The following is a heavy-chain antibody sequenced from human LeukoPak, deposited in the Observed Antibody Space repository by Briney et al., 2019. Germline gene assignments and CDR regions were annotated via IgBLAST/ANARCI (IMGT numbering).Heavy chain of an antibody. Sequence: GGSLRLSCAASGFTFDDYAMHWVRQAPGKGLEWVSGISWNSGSIGYADSVKGRFTISRDSAKNSLYLQMNSLRAEDMALYYCAKAVGSGYSYGTFDYWGQGTLVTVSS. V-gene: IGHV3-9*03. CDR3: AKAVGSGYSYGTFDY. CDR1: GFTFDDYA. CDR2: ISWNSGSI. D-gene: IGHD5-18*01. J-gene: IGHJ4*02.